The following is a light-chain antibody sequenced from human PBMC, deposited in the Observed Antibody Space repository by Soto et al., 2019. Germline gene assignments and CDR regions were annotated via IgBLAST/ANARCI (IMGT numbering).Light chain of an antibody. CDR3: QQRGKWPST. CDR1: QSVSSNY. V-gene: IGKV3D-20*02. Sequence: EIVLTQSPGTLSLSPGERATLSCRASQSVSSNYLAWYQQKLGQAPRLLIYDAYTRATGVGDRFTGSGSATDFSLTITSLEPEDFAVYYCQQRGKWPSTFGPGTKVDIK. CDR2: DAY. J-gene: IGKJ2*02.